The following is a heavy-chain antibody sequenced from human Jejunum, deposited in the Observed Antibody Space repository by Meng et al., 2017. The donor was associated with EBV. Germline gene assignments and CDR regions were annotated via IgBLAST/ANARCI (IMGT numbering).Heavy chain of an antibody. J-gene: IGHJ4*02. CDR2: VNPNSGVT. V-gene: IGHV1-2*06. D-gene: IGHD5-18*01. CDR3: ARPISGYTYYFDY. CDR1: GYTFTDYY. Sequence: VQLVQSWTGGKESGASVKVSCNASGYTFTDYYLHWVRQAPGQGLEWMGRVNPNSGVTNYAEKFQGRVTMTRDTSISTSYMEVSRLTSDDTAVYYCARPISGYTYYFDYWGQGTLVTVSS.